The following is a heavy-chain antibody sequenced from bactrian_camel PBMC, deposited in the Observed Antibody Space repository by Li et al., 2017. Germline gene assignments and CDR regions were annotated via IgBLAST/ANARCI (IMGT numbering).Heavy chain of an antibody. J-gene: IGHJ4*01. CDR3: RAEDMHQLRGFCPPL. CDR2: IRSDGTT. Sequence: HVQLVESGGGSVQAGGSLRLSCAYSGNALSRNCMSWFRQAPGKEREGVGAIRSDGTTRYADSAKGRFTISKDNAKDTLYLQMNSLKPEDTATYYCRAEDMHQLRGFCPPLWGQGTQVTVS. CDR1: GNALSRNC. V-gene: IGHV3S53*01.